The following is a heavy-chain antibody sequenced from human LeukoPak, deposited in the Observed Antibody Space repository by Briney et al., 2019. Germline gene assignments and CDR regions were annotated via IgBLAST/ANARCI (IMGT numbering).Heavy chain of an antibody. D-gene: IGHD6-13*01. V-gene: IGHV4-34*01. CDR2: INHSGST. CDR3: ASGREGYSSSSYYYYYMDV. Sequence: KPSETLSLTCAVYGGSFSGYYWSWIRQPPGKGLEWIGEINHSGSTNYNPSLKSRVTISVDTSKNQFSLKLSSVTAADTAVYYCASGREGYSSSSYYYYYMDVWGKGTTVTVSS. J-gene: IGHJ6*03. CDR1: GGSFSGYY.